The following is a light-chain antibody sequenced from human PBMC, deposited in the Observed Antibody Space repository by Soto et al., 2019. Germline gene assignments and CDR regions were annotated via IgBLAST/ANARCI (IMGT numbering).Light chain of an antibody. Sequence: QSVLTQPPSVSAAPGQKVTISCSGSSSNIGSNYVSWYQQLPGTAPKLLIFGNINRPSGVPDRFSGSKSGTSASLAITGLQAQDEGDYYCQSYDSTLSARYVFGTGTKVTVL. J-gene: IGLJ1*01. CDR2: GNI. V-gene: IGLV1-40*01. CDR3: QSYDSTLSARYV. CDR1: SSNIGSNY.